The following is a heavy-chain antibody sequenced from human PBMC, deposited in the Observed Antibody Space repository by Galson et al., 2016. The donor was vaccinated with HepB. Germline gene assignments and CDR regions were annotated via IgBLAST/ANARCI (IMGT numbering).Heavy chain of an antibody. D-gene: IGHD3-22*01. CDR2: IFWDDTQ. J-gene: IGHJ1*01. Sequence: PALVKPPQTLTLTCAFSGFSLNTGKMGVAWIRQPPGKALEWLALIFWDDTQRHRPSLKSRLTIMKDTSRNQVVLIMANMGPMDTATYYCAHFDYNESNGQYLHHWGQGTLVFVSS. V-gene: IGHV2-5*02. CDR1: GFSLNTGKMG. CDR3: AHFDYNESNGQYLHH.